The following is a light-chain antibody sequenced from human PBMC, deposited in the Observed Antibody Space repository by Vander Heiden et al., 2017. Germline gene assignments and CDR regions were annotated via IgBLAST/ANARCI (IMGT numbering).Light chain of an antibody. J-gene: IGKJ4*01. Sequence: ERVMTQSPATLSVSPGESATLSCRASQGVISNLAWYQQKPGQAPRLFTYAASTRATGIPARFSGSGSGTEFSLTISSLQAEDCAVYYCQQYETWPLTFGGGTKVEIK. CDR3: QQYETWPLT. CDR2: AAS. V-gene: IGKV3-15*01. CDR1: QGVISN.